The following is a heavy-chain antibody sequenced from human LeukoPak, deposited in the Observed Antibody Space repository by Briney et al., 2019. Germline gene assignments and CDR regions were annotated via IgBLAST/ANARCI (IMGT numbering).Heavy chain of an antibody. CDR3: ASWGAGGNS. Sequence: GGSLRLSCEASGFTLSTYWMNWVRQVPGKGLDWVASINPDGSGKRYVDSVKGRFTIARDNADNSLSLQMNSLRAEDTAVYYCASWGAGGNSWGQGTLVTVSS. D-gene: IGHD3-16*01. CDR1: GFTLSTYW. V-gene: IGHV3-7*01. CDR2: INPDGSGK. J-gene: IGHJ4*02.